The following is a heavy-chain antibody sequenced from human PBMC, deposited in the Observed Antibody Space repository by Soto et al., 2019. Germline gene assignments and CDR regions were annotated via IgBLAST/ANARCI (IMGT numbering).Heavy chain of an antibody. CDR1: GFTFSNYA. Sequence: EVQLLESGGGLVQPGGSLRLSCAAPGFTFSNYAMNWVRQAPGKGLEWVSVISGSGGSTYYADSVKGRFTISRDNSKNTLYMQMNPLRGEDTAVYYFARRSSGWDFDYWGQGTRVTVSS. J-gene: IGHJ4*02. CDR2: ISGSGGST. D-gene: IGHD6-19*01. CDR3: ARRSSGWDFDY. V-gene: IGHV3-23*01.